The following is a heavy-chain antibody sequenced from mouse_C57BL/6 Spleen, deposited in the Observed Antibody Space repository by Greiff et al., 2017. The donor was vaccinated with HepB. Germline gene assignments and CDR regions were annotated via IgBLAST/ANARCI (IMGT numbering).Heavy chain of an antibody. CDR3: MVTAGADWYFDV. J-gene: IGHJ1*03. Sequence: QVQLKQSGAELVRPGASVTLSCKASGYTFTDYEMHWVKQTPVQGLEWIGAIDPETGGTAYNQKFKGKAILTADKSSSTAYMELRSLTSEDSAVYYCMVTAGADWYFDVWGTGTTVTVSS. V-gene: IGHV1-15*01. CDR2: IDPETGGT. D-gene: IGHD2-2*01. CDR1: GYTFTDYE.